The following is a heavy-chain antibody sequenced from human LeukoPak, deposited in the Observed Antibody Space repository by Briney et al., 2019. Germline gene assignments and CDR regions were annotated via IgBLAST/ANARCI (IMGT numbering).Heavy chain of an antibody. V-gene: IGHV3-30-3*01. Sequence: GGSLRLSCAASGFTFSSYAMHWVRQAPGKGLEWVADISYDGSNKYYADSVKGRFTISRDNSKNTLYLQMNSLRAEDTAVYYCARVKSRGNYYYYYGMDVWRQGTTVTVSS. CDR1: GFTFSSYA. D-gene: IGHD3-10*01. CDR3: ARVKSRGNYYYYYGMDV. CDR2: ISYDGSNK. J-gene: IGHJ6*02.